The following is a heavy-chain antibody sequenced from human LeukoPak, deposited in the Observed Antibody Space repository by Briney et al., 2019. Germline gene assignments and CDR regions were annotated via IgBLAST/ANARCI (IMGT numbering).Heavy chain of an antibody. D-gene: IGHD2-15*01. CDR1: GFTLSSYG. CDR3: AKAPYCSGGSCYDDY. CDR2: IRCDGSNK. J-gene: IGHJ4*02. V-gene: IGHV3-30*02. Sequence: GGSLRLSCAASGFTLSSYGMHWVRQAPGKGLEWVAFIRCDGSNKYYADSVKGRFTISRDNSKNTLYLQMNSLRAEDTAVYYCAKAPYCSGGSCYDDYWGQGTLVTVSS.